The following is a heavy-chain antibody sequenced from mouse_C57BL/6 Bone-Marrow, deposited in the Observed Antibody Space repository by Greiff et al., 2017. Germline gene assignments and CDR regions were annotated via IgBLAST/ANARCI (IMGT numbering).Heavy chain of an antibody. CDR1: GYSFTDYN. Sequence: EVKLVESGPELVKPGASVKISCKASGYSFTDYNMNWVKQSNGKSLEWIGVINPNYGTTSYNQKFKGKATLTVDQSSSTAYMKLNSLTSEDSAVYYCARGYDYDYAMDYWGQGTSVTVSS. CDR3: ARGYDYDYAMDY. D-gene: IGHD2-4*01. CDR2: INPNYGTT. J-gene: IGHJ4*01. V-gene: IGHV1-39*01.